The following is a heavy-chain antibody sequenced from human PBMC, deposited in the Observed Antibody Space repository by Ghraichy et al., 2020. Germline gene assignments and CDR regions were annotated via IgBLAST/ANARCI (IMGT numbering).Heavy chain of an antibody. J-gene: IGHJ6*02. V-gene: IGHV3-74*01. Sequence: GSLNISCEGSGFTISAYWMLWVRQAPGKGLVWVSSIKGDGSSTRYADSVKGRFTISRDNAKNTLYLQMNSLRADDTAVYYCTRDFYYFAMDVWGQGTTVTVSS. CDR2: IKGDGSST. CDR3: TRDFYYFAMDV. CDR1: GFTISAYW.